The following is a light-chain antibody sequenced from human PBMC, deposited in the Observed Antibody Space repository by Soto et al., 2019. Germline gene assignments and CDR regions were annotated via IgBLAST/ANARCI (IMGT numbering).Light chain of an antibody. J-gene: IGKJ4*01. CDR1: QSVCCD. CDR2: VAS. V-gene: IGKV3-15*01. Sequence: EIEMTQSPATPSVSPGERATLSCRTSQSVCCDFARYQHKPGQTPKLFIYVASTRATGIPDRFSGSGSGTEFTLTISSLESEDFAVYYCQQYDVWPLTFGGGTKVEFK. CDR3: QQYDVWPLT.